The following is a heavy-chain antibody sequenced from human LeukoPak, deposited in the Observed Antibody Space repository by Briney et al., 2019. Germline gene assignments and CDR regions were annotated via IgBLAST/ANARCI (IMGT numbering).Heavy chain of an antibody. D-gene: IGHD3-10*01. CDR3: ARYVVYGSGKYYFDY. Sequence: SETLSLTCTVSGGSISSSNYFWSWIRQPPGQELEWIASINYGGTTYYNPSLKSRVTISVDTSKNQFSLRLGSVTAADTAVYLCARYVVYGSGKYYFDYWGQGSLVSVSS. V-gene: IGHV4-39*01. CDR2: INYGGTT. CDR1: GGSISSSNYF. J-gene: IGHJ4*02.